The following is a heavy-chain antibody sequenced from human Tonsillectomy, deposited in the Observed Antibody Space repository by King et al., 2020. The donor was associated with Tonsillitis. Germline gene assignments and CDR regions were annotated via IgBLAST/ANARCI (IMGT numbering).Heavy chain of an antibody. V-gene: IGHV5-51*01. CDR2: IYPRDSDT. J-gene: IGHJ4*02. CDR3: ARDPSGWFDY. Sequence: EQLVQSGAEVKKPGESLKISCQGSGYSFSTYWIAWVRQMPGKGLELMGIIYPRDSDTRYRPTFEGQVTISVDKSMNTPYLQWSSLKTADTAIYYCARDPSGWFDYWGQGTLVTVSS. D-gene: IGHD6-25*01. CDR1: GYSFSTYW.